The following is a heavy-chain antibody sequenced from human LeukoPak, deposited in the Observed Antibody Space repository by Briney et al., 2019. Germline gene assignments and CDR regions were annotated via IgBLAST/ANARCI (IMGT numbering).Heavy chain of an antibody. D-gene: IGHD2-15*01. CDR1: GFTVSSNY. Sequence: GGSLRLSCAASGFTVSSNYMSWVRQAPGKGLEWVSGIYSGGSTYYADSVKGRFTISRDNSKNTLYLQMNSLRAEDTAVYYCARAPRCSGGSCYFGIDYWGQGTLVTVSS. V-gene: IGHV3-53*01. CDR2: IYSGGST. CDR3: ARAPRCSGGSCYFGIDY. J-gene: IGHJ4*02.